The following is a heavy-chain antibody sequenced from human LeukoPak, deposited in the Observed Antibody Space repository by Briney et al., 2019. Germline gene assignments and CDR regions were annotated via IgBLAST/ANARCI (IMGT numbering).Heavy chain of an antibody. D-gene: IGHD3-3*01. CDR2: INHSGST. CDR1: GGSFSGYY. Sequence: SETLSLTCAVYGGSFSGYYWSWIRQPPGKGLEWIGEINHSGSTNYNPSLKSRVTISVDTSKNQFSLKLSSVTAADTAVYYCARDQGTYYDFWSGSFSPVYYYYGMDVWGQGTTVTVSS. J-gene: IGHJ6*02. V-gene: IGHV4-34*01. CDR3: ARDQGTYYDFWSGSFSPVYYYYGMDV.